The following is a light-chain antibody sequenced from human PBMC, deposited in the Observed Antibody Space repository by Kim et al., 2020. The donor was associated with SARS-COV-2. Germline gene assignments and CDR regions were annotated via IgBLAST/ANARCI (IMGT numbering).Light chain of an antibody. J-gene: IGKJ2*01. Sequence: SASVGDTIIITCRASQNINAYLNWYQQKPGKAPRLLIYSASTLRSGVSSRFSGSGSGTDFTLTISSLEVEDFAAYYCQQSFTNRYTFGQGTKLEI. CDR3: QQSFTNRYT. V-gene: IGKV1-39*01. CDR2: SAS. CDR1: QNINAY.